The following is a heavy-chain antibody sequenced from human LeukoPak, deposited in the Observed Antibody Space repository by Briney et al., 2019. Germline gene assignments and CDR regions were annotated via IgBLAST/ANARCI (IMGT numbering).Heavy chain of an antibody. J-gene: IGHJ4*02. V-gene: IGHV3-21*01. Sequence: GGSLRLSCTASGFTFSDYTMNWVRQAPGKGLEWVSSISPSSSYMYYADSVKGRFTISRDNTKNSLYLQMNSLRAEDTAVYYCARATWDSWGQGALVTVSS. D-gene: IGHD2-15*01. CDR1: GFTFSDYT. CDR2: ISPSSSYM. CDR3: ARATWDS.